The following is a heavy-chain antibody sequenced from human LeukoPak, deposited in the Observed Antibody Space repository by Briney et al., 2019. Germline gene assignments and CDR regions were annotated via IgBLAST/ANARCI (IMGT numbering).Heavy chain of an antibody. J-gene: IGHJ5*02. D-gene: IGHD1-26*01. V-gene: IGHV1-8*01. Sequence: ASVKVSCKASGYTFTSYDISWVRQATGQGLEWMGWMNPNSGNTGYAQKFQGRVTMTRNTSISTAYMELSSLRSEDTAVYYCARALDYYQQVSETGTPLNWFDPWGQGTLVTVSS. CDR1: GYTFTSYD. CDR2: MNPNSGNT. CDR3: ARALDYYQQVSETGTPLNWFDP.